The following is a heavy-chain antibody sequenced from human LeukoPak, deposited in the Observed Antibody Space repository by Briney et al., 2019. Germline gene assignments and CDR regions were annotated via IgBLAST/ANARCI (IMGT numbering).Heavy chain of an antibody. CDR2: IYYSGST. CDR1: GGSISSYY. CDR3: ARAYYDSSGYFYYYYYMDV. J-gene: IGHJ6*03. Sequence: PSETLSLTCTVSGGSISSYYWRWIRQPPGKGLECVGYIYYSGSTNYNPSLKSRVTISVDTSKNQFSLKLSSVTAADTAVYYCARAYYDSSGYFYYYYYMDVWGKGTTVTVSS. D-gene: IGHD3-22*01. V-gene: IGHV4-59*01.